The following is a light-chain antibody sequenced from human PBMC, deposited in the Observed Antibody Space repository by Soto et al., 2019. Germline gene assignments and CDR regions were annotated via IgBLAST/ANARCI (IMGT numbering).Light chain of an antibody. J-gene: IGKJ2*01. CDR2: SAS. V-gene: IGKV1-39*01. Sequence: IQMTQSPSSLSASIGDRVTITCRASQTIGDYLNWYQQKPGRAPTLLIYSASSLQSGVPSRFSGSGSRTDFTLTISSLQPEDSATYYCQQSYSFPDTFGQGTKVDIK. CDR3: QQSYSFPDT. CDR1: QTIGDY.